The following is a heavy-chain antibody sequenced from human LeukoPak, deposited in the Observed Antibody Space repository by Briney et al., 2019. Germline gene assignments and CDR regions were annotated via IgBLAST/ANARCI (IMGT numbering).Heavy chain of an antibody. CDR1: GFTFSSYG. CDR2: ISYDGSNK. D-gene: IGHD1-26*01. J-gene: IGHJ4*02. CDR3: AKDLGSEWELDY. V-gene: IGHV3-30*18. Sequence: GGSLRLSCAASGFTFSSYGMHWVRQAPGKGLEWVAVISYDGSNKYYADSVKGRFTISRDNSKNTLYLQMNSLRAEDTAVYYCAKDLGSEWELDYWGQGTLVTVSS.